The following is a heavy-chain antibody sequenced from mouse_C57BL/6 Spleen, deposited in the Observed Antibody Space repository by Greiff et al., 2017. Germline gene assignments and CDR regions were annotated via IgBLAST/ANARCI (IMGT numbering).Heavy chain of an antibody. J-gene: IGHJ1*03. Sequence: EVKLVASGGGLVKPGGSLKLSCAASGFTFSSYAMSWVRQTPEKRLEWVATISDGGSYTYYPDNVKGRFTISRDNAKNNLYLQMSHLKSEDTAMYYCARRAQATYFDVWGTGTTVTVSS. CDR3: ARRAQATYFDV. CDR1: GFTFSSYA. V-gene: IGHV5-4*03. CDR2: ISDGGSYT. D-gene: IGHD3-2*02.